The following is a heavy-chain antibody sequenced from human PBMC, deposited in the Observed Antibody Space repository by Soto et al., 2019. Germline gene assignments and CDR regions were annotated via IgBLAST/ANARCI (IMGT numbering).Heavy chain of an antibody. Sequence: SVKVSCKASGGTFSSYAISWVRQAPGQGLEWMGGIIPIFGTANYAQRFRGRLTITADESTSTGYMELISLRSDDTAVYYCAREGSGYNFWGQGTQVTVSS. J-gene: IGHJ4*02. CDR2: IIPIFGTA. D-gene: IGHD5-12*01. V-gene: IGHV1-69*13. CDR1: GGTFSSYA. CDR3: AREGSGYNF.